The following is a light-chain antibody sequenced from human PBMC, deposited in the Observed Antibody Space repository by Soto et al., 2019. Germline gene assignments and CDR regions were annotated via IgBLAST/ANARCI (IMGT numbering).Light chain of an antibody. CDR2: KAS. J-gene: IGKJ2*01. CDR1: QSISSW. Sequence: DIPMTQSPSTLSASVGDRVTITCRASQSISSWLAWYQQKPGKAPKLLIYKASTLESGVPSRFSGSGSGTEFTLTISSLQPDDFATYYCQQYHDYSSFGQGTRLAIK. CDR3: QQYHDYSS. V-gene: IGKV1-5*03.